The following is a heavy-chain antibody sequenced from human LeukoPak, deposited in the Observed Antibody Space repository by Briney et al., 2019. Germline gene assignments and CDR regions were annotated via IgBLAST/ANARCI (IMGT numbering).Heavy chain of an antibody. CDR3: ARRARDFGDSHAFDV. J-gene: IGHJ3*01. Sequence: KTGESLRLSCVASGLTFSDTNLAWIRQVPGKGLEWISYTRGVPTDLYYADSVKGRFTISRDNAKNSLYLQMNSLRAEDTAIYYCARRARDFGDSHAFDVWGQGTMVTVSS. D-gene: IGHD4-17*01. CDR1: GLTFSDTN. V-gene: IGHV3-11*01. CDR2: TRGVPTDL.